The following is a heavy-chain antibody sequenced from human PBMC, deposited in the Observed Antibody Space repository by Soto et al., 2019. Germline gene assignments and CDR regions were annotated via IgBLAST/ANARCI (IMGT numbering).Heavy chain of an antibody. J-gene: IGHJ3*02. CDR1: GFTVSSNY. Sequence: EVQLVETGGGLIQPGGSLRLSCAASGFTVSSNYMSWVRQAPGKGLEWVSGIYSGGSIYYADSVKGRFTISRDNSKNTLYLQMNSLRAEDTAVYYCAGPVGVGTPGALDIWGQGTMVTVSS. CDR2: IYSGGSI. V-gene: IGHV3-53*02. CDR3: AGPVGVGTPGALDI. D-gene: IGHD3-3*01.